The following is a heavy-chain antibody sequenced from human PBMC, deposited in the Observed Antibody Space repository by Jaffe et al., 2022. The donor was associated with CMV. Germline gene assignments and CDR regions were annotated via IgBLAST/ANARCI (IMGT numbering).Heavy chain of an antibody. Sequence: EVQLVESGGGLVKPGGSLRLSCAASGFTFSSYSMNWVRQAPGKGLEWVSSISSSSSYIYYADSVKGRFTISRDNAKNSLYLQMNSLRAEDTAVYYCARRFEFSSSWGAIDYWGQGTLVTVSS. CDR1: GFTFSSYS. D-gene: IGHD6-13*01. V-gene: IGHV3-21*01. CDR3: ARRFEFSSSWGAIDY. J-gene: IGHJ4*02. CDR2: ISSSSSYI.